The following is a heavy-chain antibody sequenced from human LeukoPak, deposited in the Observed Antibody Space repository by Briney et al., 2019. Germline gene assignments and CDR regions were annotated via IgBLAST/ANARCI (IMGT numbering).Heavy chain of an antibody. V-gene: IGHV1-69*02. D-gene: IGHD3-10*01. CDR3: ARRVRGVIPRFDY. CDR1: GGTFSSYT. CDR2: IIPILGIA. Sequence: SVKVSCKASGGTFSSYTISWVRQAPGQGLEWMGRIIPILGIANYAQKFQGRVTITADKSTSTAYMELSSLRSEDTAVYYCARRVRGVIPRFDYWGQGTLVTVSS. J-gene: IGHJ4*02.